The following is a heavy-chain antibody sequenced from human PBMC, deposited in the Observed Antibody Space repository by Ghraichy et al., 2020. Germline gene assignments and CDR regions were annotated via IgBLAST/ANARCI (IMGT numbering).Heavy chain of an antibody. CDR1: GFTFSNYV. Sequence: LSLTCAASGFTFSNYVMHWVRQTPGKGLEWVAIISYDGSSKDYEDSVRGRFTISRDNSKKTVHLQMSSLRAEDTATYYCAKNAWDNRIVGASTFFDYWGQGTLVAVSS. CDR2: ISYDGSSK. D-gene: IGHD1-26*01. J-gene: IGHJ4*02. CDR3: AKNAWDNRIVGASTFFDY. V-gene: IGHV3-30*18.